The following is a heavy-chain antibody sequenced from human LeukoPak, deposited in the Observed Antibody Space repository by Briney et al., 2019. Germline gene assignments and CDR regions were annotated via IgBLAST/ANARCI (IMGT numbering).Heavy chain of an antibody. J-gene: IGHJ4*02. D-gene: IGHD6-19*01. Sequence: GGSLRLSCAASGFTFSSYAMSWVRQAPGKGLERVSAISGSGGSTYYADSVKGRFTISRDNSKNTLYLQMNSLRAEDTAVYYCAKDRRSSGWYDYWGQGTLVTVSS. CDR1: GFTFSSYA. V-gene: IGHV3-23*01. CDR3: AKDRRSSGWYDY. CDR2: ISGSGGST.